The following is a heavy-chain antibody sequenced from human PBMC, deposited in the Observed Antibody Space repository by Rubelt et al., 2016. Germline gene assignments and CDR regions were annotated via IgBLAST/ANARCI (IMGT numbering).Heavy chain of an antibody. D-gene: IGHD3-10*01. J-gene: IGHJ5*02. Sequence: QVHLQESGPGLVKPSQTLSLTCSVSGYSISNGYYWGWIRQPPGKSLEWIGTVYYSGGTYYNLSLKSRVTMVADTSANQFSLGLSSGTVADTAVYYCGRDIYGSRGGFDPWGQGTLVTVSS. CDR1: GYSISNGYY. CDR3: GRDIYGSRGGFDP. CDR2: VYYSGGT. V-gene: IGHV4-38-2*02.